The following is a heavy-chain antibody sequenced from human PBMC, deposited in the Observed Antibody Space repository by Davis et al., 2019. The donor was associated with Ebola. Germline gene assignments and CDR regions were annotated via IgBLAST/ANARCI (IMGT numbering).Heavy chain of an antibody. CDR2: ISSSGSTI. Sequence: LSLTCAASGFTFSDYYMSWIRQAPGKGLEWLSYISSSGSTIYYADSVKGRFTISRDNAKNSLYLQMNILRAEDTAVYYCARDVSAFDIWGQGTMVTVSS. V-gene: IGHV3-11*04. J-gene: IGHJ3*02. CDR3: ARDVSAFDI. CDR1: GFTFSDYY.